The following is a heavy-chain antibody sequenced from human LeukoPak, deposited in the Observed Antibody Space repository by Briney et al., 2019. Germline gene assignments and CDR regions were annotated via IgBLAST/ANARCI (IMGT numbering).Heavy chain of an antibody. CDR1: GGTISSYY. CDR2: IYYSGST. D-gene: IGHD4-17*01. J-gene: IGHJ4*02. CDR3: ARAGYGDYVDY. V-gene: IGHV4-59*01. Sequence: SETLSLTCTVSGGTISSYYWRWIRQPPGKGLEWIGYIYYSGSTNYNPSLKTRVTISVDTSKNQFSLKLSSVSAADTAVYYCARAGYGDYVDYWGQGTLVTVSS.